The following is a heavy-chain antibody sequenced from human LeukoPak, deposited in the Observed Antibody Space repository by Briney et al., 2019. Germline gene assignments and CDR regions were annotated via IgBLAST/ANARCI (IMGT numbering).Heavy chain of an antibody. D-gene: IGHD6-6*01. CDR2: IYPGDSDT. Sequence: GESLKISCKGSGYSFTSYWIGWVRQMPGKGLEWMGIIYPGDSDTRYSPSFQGQVTISADKSISTAYLQWSSLKASDTAMYYCARRRKEYSRGALAFDYWGQGTLVTVSS. CDR1: GYSFTSYW. J-gene: IGHJ4*02. CDR3: ARRRKEYSRGALAFDY. V-gene: IGHV5-51*01.